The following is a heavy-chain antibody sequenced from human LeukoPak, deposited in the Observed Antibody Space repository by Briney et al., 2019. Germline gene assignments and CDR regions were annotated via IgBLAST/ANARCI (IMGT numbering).Heavy chain of an antibody. V-gene: IGHV4-39*07. CDR3: ARDFQFWSGYYNWFDP. D-gene: IGHD3-3*01. CDR2: IYYSGSS. CDR1: GGSISSSSYY. J-gene: IGHJ5*02. Sequence: PSETLSLTCTVSGGSISSSSYYWGWIRQPPGKGLEWIGNIYYSGSSYYNPSLKSRVTISVDTSKNQFSLKLSSVTAADTAVYYCARDFQFWSGYYNWFDPWGQGTLVTVSS.